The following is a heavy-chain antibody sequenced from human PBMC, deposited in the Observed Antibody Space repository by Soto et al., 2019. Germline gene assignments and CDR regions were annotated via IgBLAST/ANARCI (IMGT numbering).Heavy chain of an antibody. Sequence: PGGSLRLSCAASGFIFKMYLMHWVRQSPGKGLVWISRIYNDGTYSDYADSVRGRFTISRDNGNDTLYLQMNNLRAEDSGLYYCTRGPRPISTGTGAYWGQGTQVNVSS. J-gene: IGHJ4*02. V-gene: IGHV3-74*01. CDR1: GFIFKMYL. D-gene: IGHD3-10*01. CDR3: TRGPRPISTGTGAY. CDR2: IYNDGTYS.